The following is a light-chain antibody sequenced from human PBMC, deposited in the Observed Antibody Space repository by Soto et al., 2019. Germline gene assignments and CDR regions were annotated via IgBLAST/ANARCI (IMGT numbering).Light chain of an antibody. CDR2: GAS. V-gene: IGKV3-20*01. CDR3: QEYGTSRT. Sequence: EIVLTQSPATLSLSPGERATLSCKTSQSTSSYLAWYQHKPGQSPRLLVHGASSRVTGIPDRFSGSGSGTDFTLTISRLEPEDFAVYYCQEYGTSRTFGQGTKVDI. CDR1: QSTSSY. J-gene: IGKJ1*01.